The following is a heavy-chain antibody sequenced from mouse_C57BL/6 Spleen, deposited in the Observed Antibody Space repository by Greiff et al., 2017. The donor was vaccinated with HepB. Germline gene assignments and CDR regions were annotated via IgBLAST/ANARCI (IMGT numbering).Heavy chain of an antibody. Sequence: VQLQQSGPELVKPGASVKIPCKASGYTFTDYNMDWVKQSHGKSLEWIGDINPNNGGTIYNQKFKGKATLTVDKSSSTAYMELRSLTSEDTAVYYCARRGLGVGPYYFDYWGQGTTLTVSS. J-gene: IGHJ2*01. V-gene: IGHV1-18*01. CDR2: INPNNGGT. CDR3: ARRGLGVGPYYFDY. D-gene: IGHD3-3*01. CDR1: GYTFTDYN.